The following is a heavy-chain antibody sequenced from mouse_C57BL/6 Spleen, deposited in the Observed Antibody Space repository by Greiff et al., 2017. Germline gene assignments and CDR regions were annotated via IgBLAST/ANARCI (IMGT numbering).Heavy chain of an antibody. Sequence: EVQLQQSGPELVKPGASVKIPCKASGYTFTDYNMDWVKQSHGKSLEWIGAINPNNGGTIYNQKFKGKATLTVDKSTSTAYMELRSLTSEDTAVYYCARWSYDYAMDYWGQGTSVTVSS. D-gene: IGHD1-1*01. CDR1: GYTFTDYN. CDR3: ARWSYDYAMDY. CDR2: INPNNGGT. V-gene: IGHV1-18*01. J-gene: IGHJ4*01.